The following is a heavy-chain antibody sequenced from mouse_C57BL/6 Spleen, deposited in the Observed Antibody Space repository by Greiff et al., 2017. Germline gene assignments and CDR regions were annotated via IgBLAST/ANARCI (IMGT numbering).Heavy chain of an antibody. V-gene: IGHV1-26*01. CDR2: INPNNGGT. J-gene: IGHJ4*01. CDR3: ARRGAIYYGNYYAMDY. D-gene: IGHD2-1*01. Sequence: EVQLQQSGPELVKPGASVKISCKASGYTFTDYYMNWVKQSHGKSLEWIGDINPNNGGTSYNQKFKGKATLTVDKSSSTAYMELRSLTSEDSAVYYGARRGAIYYGNYYAMDYWGQGTSVTVSS. CDR1: GYTFTDYY.